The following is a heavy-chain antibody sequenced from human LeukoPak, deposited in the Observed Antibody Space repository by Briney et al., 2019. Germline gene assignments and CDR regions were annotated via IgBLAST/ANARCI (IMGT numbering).Heavy chain of an antibody. J-gene: IGHJ4*02. V-gene: IGHV4-34*01. CDR2: INHSGST. CDR3: ARGSSYYYDSSGYYYLPYFDY. CDR1: GGSFSGYS. D-gene: IGHD3-22*01. Sequence: SETLSLTCAVYGGSFSGYSWSWIRQPPGKGLEWIGEINHSGSTNYNPSLKSRVTISVDTSKNQFSLKLSSVTAADTAVYYCARGSSYYYDSSGYYYLPYFDYWGQGTLVTVSS.